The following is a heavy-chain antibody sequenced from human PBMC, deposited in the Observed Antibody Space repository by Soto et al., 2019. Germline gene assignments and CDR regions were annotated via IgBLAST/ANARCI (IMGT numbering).Heavy chain of an antibody. Sequence: ASVKVSCKTSGYTFSTIGITWVRQAPGQGLEWMGWISPHKGDTYYAQRPQGRVTMTTDTSTSTASLELRGLRSDDTAVYFCARDLDPSGSYYTNYLGQGTLVTVS. CDR1: GYTFSTIG. J-gene: IGHJ4*02. V-gene: IGHV1-18*01. CDR2: ISPHKGDT. D-gene: IGHD3-10*01. CDR3: ARDLDPSGSYYTNY.